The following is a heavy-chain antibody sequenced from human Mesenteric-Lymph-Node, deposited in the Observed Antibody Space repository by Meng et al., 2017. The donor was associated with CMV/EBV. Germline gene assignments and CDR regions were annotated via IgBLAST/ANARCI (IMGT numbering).Heavy chain of an antibody. V-gene: IGHV3-21*01. D-gene: IGHD3-22*01. CDR1: GFTVSSNY. J-gene: IGHJ3*02. CDR2: ISSGSDFK. CDR3: ARDTYDYYDSSGYYYPDAFDI. Sequence: GESLKISCTASGFTVSSNYMNWVRQAPGKGLEWVSSISSGSDFKYYADSVEGRFTISRDNAKNSLYLQMNSLRAEDTAVYYCARDTYDYYDSSGYYYPDAFDIWGQGTMVPSPQ.